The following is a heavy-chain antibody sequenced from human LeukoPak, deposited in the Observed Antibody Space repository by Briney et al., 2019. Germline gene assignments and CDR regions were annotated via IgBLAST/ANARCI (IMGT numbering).Heavy chain of an antibody. CDR3: ARAPNYYDSSHFDY. CDR1: GGTFSSYA. Sequence: SVKVSCKASGGTFSSYAISWVRQAPGQGLEWMGRIIPILGIANYAQKFQGRVTITADKSTSTAYMELSSLRSEDTAVYYCARAPNYYDSSHFDYWGQGTLVTVSS. V-gene: IGHV1-69*04. CDR2: IIPILGIA. D-gene: IGHD3-22*01. J-gene: IGHJ4*02.